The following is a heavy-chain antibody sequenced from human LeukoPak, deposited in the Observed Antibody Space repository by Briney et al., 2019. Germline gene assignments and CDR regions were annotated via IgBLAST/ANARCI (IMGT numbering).Heavy chain of an antibody. CDR2: IIPILGIA. CDR3: AIHYNSKKPLGFYFDI. D-gene: IGHD3-22*01. CDR1: GGTFSSYA. V-gene: IGHV1-69*04. Sequence: ASVKVSCKASGGTFSSYAISWVRQAPGQGLEWMGRIIPILGIANYAQKFQGRVTITADKSTSTAYIELSSLRSEDTAVYYCAIHYNSKKPLGFYFDIWGQGTMVTVSS. J-gene: IGHJ3*02.